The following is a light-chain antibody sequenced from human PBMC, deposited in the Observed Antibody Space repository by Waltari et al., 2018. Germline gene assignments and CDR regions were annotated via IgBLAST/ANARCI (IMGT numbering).Light chain of an antibody. V-gene: IGKV1-9*01. CDR3: QHLNSYLGLS. J-gene: IGKJ4*01. CDR2: AAS. Sequence: DIQLTQSPSFLSASVGDTVTITCRASQGISTYVAWYQEKAGKAPKLLMYAASTLQSGVPPRFSGRGSGTEFTLTISSLQPEDFATYYCQHLNSYLGLSFGGGTKVEIK. CDR1: QGISTY.